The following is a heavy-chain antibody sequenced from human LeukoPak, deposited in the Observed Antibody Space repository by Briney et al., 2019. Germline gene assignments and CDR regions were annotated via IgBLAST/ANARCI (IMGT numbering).Heavy chain of an antibody. D-gene: IGHD3-22*01. CDR2: IYYSGST. V-gene: IGHV4-39*01. CDR1: GGSISSSSYY. Sequence: SETLSLTCTVSGGSISSSSYYWGWIRQPPGKGLEWIGSIYYSGSTYYNPSLKSRVTISVDTSKNRFSLKLSSVTAADTAVYYCARLVPERYYYDRIIDYWGQGTLVTVSS. CDR3: ARLVPERYYYDRIIDY. J-gene: IGHJ4*02.